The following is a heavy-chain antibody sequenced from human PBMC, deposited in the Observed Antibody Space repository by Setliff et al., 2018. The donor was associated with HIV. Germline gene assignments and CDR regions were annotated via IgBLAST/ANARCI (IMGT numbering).Heavy chain of an antibody. V-gene: IGHV3-23*03. Sequence: GASLRLSCTASGLTFASYAMSWVRQAPGKGLEWVSVIYSSDSHTYYGDSVKGRFSISRDNSKNTLYLQMNSLRAEDTAVYYGANLIPVAGAGGFWGQGTLVTVSS. CDR1: GLTFASYA. D-gene: IGHD6-19*01. J-gene: IGHJ4*02. CDR3: ANLIPVAGAGGF. CDR2: IYSSDSHT.